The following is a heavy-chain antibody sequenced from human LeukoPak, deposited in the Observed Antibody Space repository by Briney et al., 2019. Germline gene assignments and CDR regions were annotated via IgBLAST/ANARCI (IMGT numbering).Heavy chain of an antibody. Sequence: GGSLRLSCAASGFTFSSYAMHWVRQAPGKGLEWVAVISYDGSNKYYADSVKGRFTISRDNSKNTLYLQMNSLRAEDAAVYYCARDMVTMIVVVPGDYWGQGTLVSVSS. CDR3: ARDMVTMIVVVPGDY. V-gene: IGHV3-30*01. CDR2: ISYDGSNK. CDR1: GFTFSSYA. D-gene: IGHD3-22*01. J-gene: IGHJ4*02.